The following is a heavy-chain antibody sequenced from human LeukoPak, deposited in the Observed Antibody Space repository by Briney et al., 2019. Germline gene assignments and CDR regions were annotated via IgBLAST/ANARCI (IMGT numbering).Heavy chain of an antibody. D-gene: IGHD2-21*01. Sequence: SETLSLTCSVSGGSISSSSYYWGWIRQPPGKGLEWIGSIYYSGSTYYNPSLKSRVTISVDTSKNQFSLKPSSVTAADTAVYYCALFPLDGMDVSGQGTTVTVSS. J-gene: IGHJ6*02. CDR2: IYYSGST. V-gene: IGHV4-39*01. CDR1: GGSISSSSYY. CDR3: ALFPLDGMDV.